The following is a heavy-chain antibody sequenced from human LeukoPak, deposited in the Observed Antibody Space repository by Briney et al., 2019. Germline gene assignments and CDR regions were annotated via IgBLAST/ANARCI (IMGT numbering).Heavy chain of an antibody. V-gene: IGHV1-2*02. J-gene: IGHJ4*02. Sequence: GASVKVSCKASGYTFIDYYIHWVRLAPGKGLEWMGRINPNSGDTNYAQRFEGRVTMTRDTSSSTAYMELSSLTSGDRAVYYCARDKWLRDYWGQGTLVTVSS. CDR1: GYTFIDYY. CDR3: ARDKWLRDY. D-gene: IGHD5-12*01. CDR2: INPNSGDT.